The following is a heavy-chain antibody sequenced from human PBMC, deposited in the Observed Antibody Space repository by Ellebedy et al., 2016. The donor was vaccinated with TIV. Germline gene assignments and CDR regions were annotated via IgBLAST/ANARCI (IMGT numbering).Heavy chain of an antibody. CDR3: ARPAASYSSSWYDFDC. CDR2: ISSSGTYI. V-gene: IGHV3-21*01. D-gene: IGHD6-13*01. Sequence: GESLKISCEASGFTFSSFTMNWVRQAPGRGLEWVSSISSSGTYIHNADSMKGRFTISRDNAKNSLYLQMNRLRVEDTAIYYCARPAASYSSSWYDFDCWGQGTLVTVSS. CDR1: GFTFSSFT. J-gene: IGHJ4*02.